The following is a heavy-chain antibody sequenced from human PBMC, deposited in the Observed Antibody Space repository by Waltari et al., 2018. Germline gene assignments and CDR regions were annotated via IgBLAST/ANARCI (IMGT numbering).Heavy chain of an antibody. CDR2: INHSGST. Sequence: QVQLQQWGAGLLKPSETLSLTCAVYGGSFSGYYWSWIRQPPGKGLEWIGEINHSGSTNYNPSLKSRVTISVDTSKNQFSLKLSSVTAADTAVYYCARGYRYYDFWSGYRDYYYYGMDVWGQGTTVTVSS. V-gene: IGHV4-34*01. CDR1: GGSFSGYY. J-gene: IGHJ6*02. CDR3: ARGYRYYDFWSGYRDYYYYGMDV. D-gene: IGHD3-3*01.